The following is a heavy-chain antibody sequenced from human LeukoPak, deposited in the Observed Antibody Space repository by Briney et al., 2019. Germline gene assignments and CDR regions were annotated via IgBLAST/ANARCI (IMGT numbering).Heavy chain of an antibody. CDR2: INWNGGST. CDR3: ARDRNYDSSGYYDY. V-gene: IGHV3-20*04. Sequence: GGSLRLSCAASGFTFDDYGMSWVRQAPGKGLEWVSGINWNGGSTGYADSVKGRFTISRDNDKNSLYLQMNSLRAEDSALYYCARDRNYDSSGYYDYWGQGTLVTVSS. D-gene: IGHD3-22*01. CDR1: GFTFDDYG. J-gene: IGHJ4*02.